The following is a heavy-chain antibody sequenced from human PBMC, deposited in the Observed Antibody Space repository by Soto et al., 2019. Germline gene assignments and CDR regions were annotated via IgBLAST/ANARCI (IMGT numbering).Heavy chain of an antibody. CDR1: EGSINWSPDY. D-gene: IGHD2-15*01. Sequence: SETLSLTCTVSEGSINWSPDYWGWLRQPPGKEPQWIASVHYTASTYYNPSLKSRITISVDTSKNQFSLNLRSVTAADTAIYYCGRATPGYPGRAFHIWSQGKMGTVS. CDR3: GRATPGYPGRAFHI. J-gene: IGHJ3*02. V-gene: IGHV4-39*02. CDR2: VHYTAST.